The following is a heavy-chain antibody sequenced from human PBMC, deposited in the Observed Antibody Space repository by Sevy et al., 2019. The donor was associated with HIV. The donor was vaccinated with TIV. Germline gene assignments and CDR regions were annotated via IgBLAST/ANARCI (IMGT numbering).Heavy chain of an antibody. Sequence: ASVKVSCKASGYTFTGYWIHWIRQAPGQGPEWMGWINPRSGDTKYSQKFQARATMTRDISISTAYMQLTRLTSDDTAVYYCVGRQRAGGDFDYWGRGTLVTDSS. CDR3: VGRQRAGGDFDY. D-gene: IGHD2-21*01. J-gene: IGHJ4*02. CDR1: GYTFTGYW. V-gene: IGHV1-2*02. CDR2: INPRSGDT.